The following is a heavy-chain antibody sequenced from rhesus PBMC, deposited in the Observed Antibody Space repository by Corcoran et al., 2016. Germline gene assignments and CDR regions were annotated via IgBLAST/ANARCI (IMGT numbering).Heavy chain of an antibody. CDR1: GGSISSSY. V-gene: IGHV4-169*02. J-gene: IGHJ4*01. D-gene: IGHD4-23*01. Sequence: QLQLQESGPELVKPSETLSVTCAVSGGSISSSYWRLIRQAPGKVLEWIGYIYGSGSSTNYNPSLKSRVTLSVDTSKNQLSLKRSSGTTADTAVYYWAREFTVTAFDYWGQGVLVTVSS. CDR3: AREFTVTAFDY. CDR2: IYGSGSST.